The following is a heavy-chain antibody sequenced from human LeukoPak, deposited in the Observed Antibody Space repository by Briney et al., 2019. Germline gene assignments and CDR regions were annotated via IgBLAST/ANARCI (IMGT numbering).Heavy chain of an antibody. V-gene: IGHV4-39*01. CDR2: IYYSGST. D-gene: IGHD6-19*01. CDR1: GGSISSSSYY. Sequence: SETLSLTCTVSGGSISSSSYYWGWIRQPPGKGLEWIGSIYYSGSTYYNPSLKSRVTISVDTSKNQFSLKLSSVTAADTAVYYCASSSIAVAGTHFDYWGQGTMVTVSS. J-gene: IGHJ4*03. CDR3: ASSSIAVAGTHFDY.